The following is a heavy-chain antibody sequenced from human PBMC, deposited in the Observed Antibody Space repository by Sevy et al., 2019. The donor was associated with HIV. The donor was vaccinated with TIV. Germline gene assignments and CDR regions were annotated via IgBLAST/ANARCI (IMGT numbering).Heavy chain of an antibody. J-gene: IGHJ6*02. CDR2: IKSRPDGGTT. CDR3: ATDPIIVLLVTDGMDV. Sequence: GGSLRLSCAASGFTFSIYAMSWVRQAPGKGLEWVGRIKSRPDGGTTDYAATVKGRFTISRDDSKNTLYLQMNSLKTEDSAVYYCATDPIIVLLVTDGMDVWGHGTTVTVSS. D-gene: IGHD2-8*01. CDR1: GFTFSIYA. V-gene: IGHV3-15*01.